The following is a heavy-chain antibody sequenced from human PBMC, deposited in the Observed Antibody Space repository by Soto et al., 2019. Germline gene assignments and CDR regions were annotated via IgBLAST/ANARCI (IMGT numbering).Heavy chain of an antibody. CDR2: ISYSGNT. J-gene: IGHJ4*02. D-gene: IGHD2-8*01. CDR3: ARAPMVLSRSYFDS. Sequence: SETLSLTCTVSGGSISNFYWSWIRQPPGKGLEWIGYISYSGNTNYNLSLKSRVSISVDTSKNQLSLNLTSVTAADTAVYYCARAPMVLSRSYFDSWGQGTPVTVSS. CDR1: GGSISNFY. V-gene: IGHV4-59*01.